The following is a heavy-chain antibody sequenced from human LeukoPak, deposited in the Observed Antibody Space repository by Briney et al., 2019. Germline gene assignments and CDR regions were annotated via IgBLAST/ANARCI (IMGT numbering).Heavy chain of an antibody. V-gene: IGHV4-39*01. J-gene: IGHJ5*02. CDR3: AGTTRLSLEDWFDP. D-gene: IGHD1-14*01. Sequence: SETLSLTCTVSGGSISSSSYYWGWIRQPPGKGLEWIGSIYYSGSTYYNPSLKSRVTISVDTSKNQFSLKLSSVTAADTAVYYCAGTTRLSLEDWFDPWGQGTLVTVSS. CDR1: GGSISSSSYY. CDR2: IYYSGST.